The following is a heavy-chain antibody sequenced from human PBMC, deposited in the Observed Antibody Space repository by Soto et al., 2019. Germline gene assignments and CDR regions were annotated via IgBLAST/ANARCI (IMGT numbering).Heavy chain of an antibody. CDR1: VGSFSGYY. V-gene: IGHV4-34*01. Sequence: SETLSLTCAVYVGSFSGYYWSWIRQPPGKGLEWIGEINHSGSTNYNPSLKSRVTISVDTSKNQFSLKLSSVTAADTAVYYCARIGDSSGYGLHWFDPWGQGTLVTVSS. D-gene: IGHD3-22*01. J-gene: IGHJ5*02. CDR2: INHSGST. CDR3: ARIGDSSGYGLHWFDP.